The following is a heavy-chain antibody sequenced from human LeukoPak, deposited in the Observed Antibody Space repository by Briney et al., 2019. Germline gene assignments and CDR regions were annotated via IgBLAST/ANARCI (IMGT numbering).Heavy chain of an antibody. CDR3: TRGSRVGNRFDP. V-gene: IGHV1-2*02. CDR2: INPDSGDT. J-gene: IGHJ5*02. Sequence: ASVKVSCKASGYSFTDYYIHWVRQAPGQGLEWMGWINPDSGDTNYAQKFQGGVTMTRDTSIRTVYMELRGLRSDDAAIYYCTRGSRVGNRFDPWGQGSLVIVSS. D-gene: IGHD2-15*01. CDR1: GYSFTDYY.